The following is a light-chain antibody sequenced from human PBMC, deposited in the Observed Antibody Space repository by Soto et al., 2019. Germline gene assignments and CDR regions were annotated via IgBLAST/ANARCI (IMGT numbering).Light chain of an antibody. Sequence: DIQMTQSPSTVSASVGDRVTITCRASQSISNWLAWYQQKPGEAPKLLIYKASTLDSGVPSRFSGSGAGTEFTITISSLQPDDFATYYCQQYDSYSYTFGQGTKLEIK. CDR3: QQYDSYSYT. J-gene: IGKJ2*01. CDR2: KAS. V-gene: IGKV1-5*03. CDR1: QSISNW.